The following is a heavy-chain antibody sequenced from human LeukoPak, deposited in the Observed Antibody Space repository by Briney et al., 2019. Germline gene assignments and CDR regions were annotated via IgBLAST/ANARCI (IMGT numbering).Heavy chain of an antibody. CDR3: ARDKFPLYYYYYYMDV. CDR2: ISGSGGST. CDR1: GFTFSSYA. Sequence: GGSLRLSCAASGFTFSSYAMSWVRQAPGKGLEWVSAISGSGGSTYYADSVKGRFTISRDNSKNTLYLQMNSLRAEDTAVYYCARDKFPLYYYYYYMDVWGKGTTVTVSS. J-gene: IGHJ6*03. D-gene: IGHD2-21*01. V-gene: IGHV3-23*01.